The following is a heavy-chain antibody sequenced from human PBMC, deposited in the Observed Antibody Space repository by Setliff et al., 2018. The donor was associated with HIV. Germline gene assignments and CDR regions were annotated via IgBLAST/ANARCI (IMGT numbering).Heavy chain of an antibody. CDR2: IKTDSGSP. CDR1: GYSFSNYA. D-gene: IGHD4-17*01. CDR3: ARALYGDYGGDLNWLDP. Sequence: ASVKVSCKASGYSFSNYAINWVRQAPGQGFEWMGWIKTDSGSPTYAQGFTGRFVFSVDTSVTAAYLQISSLKAEDTAVYYCARALYGDYGGDLNWLDPWGQGTLVTVSS. V-gene: IGHV7-4-1*02. J-gene: IGHJ5*02.